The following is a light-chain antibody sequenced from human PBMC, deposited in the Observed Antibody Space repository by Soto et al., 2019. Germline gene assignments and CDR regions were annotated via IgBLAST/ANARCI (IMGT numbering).Light chain of an antibody. CDR1: QSVSSN. V-gene: IGKV3-15*01. CDR3: QQYNNWPLT. J-gene: IGKJ4*01. Sequence: EIVMTQSPDTLSVSPGERATLSCRASQSVSSNLAWYQQKPGQAPRLLIYGASTRATGIPARFSGSGSGTEFTLTISSLQSEDFVVYCCQQYNNWPLTFGGGTKVDIK. CDR2: GAS.